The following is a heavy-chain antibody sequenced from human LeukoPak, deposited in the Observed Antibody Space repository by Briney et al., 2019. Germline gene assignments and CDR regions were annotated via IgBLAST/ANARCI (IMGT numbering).Heavy chain of an antibody. CDR1: GFTFSTYW. CDR3: KKDTVTTSGAFDI. Sequence: PGGSLRLSCAASGFTFSTYWIHWVRQAPGRGLVWVSRISPDGSNTTYADSRKGRFTISRDNSKNTLHLQMNSLRAEDTAVYYCKKDTVTTSGAFDIWGQGTMVTVSS. CDR2: ISPDGSNT. V-gene: IGHV3/OR16-13*01. D-gene: IGHD4-17*01. J-gene: IGHJ3*02.